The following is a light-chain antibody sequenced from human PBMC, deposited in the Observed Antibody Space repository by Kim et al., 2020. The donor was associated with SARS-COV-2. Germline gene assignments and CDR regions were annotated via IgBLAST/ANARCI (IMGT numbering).Light chain of an antibody. J-gene: IGLJ3*02. CDR1: NVGSKS. Sequence: APGKTTEVSCGGNNVGSKSVPWYQQSPGQAPVLVMYYDSDRPSGIPERFSGSNSGNTATLTISRVEAGDEANYYCPVWDSTSDHPVFGGGTQLTVL. CDR2: YDS. CDR3: PVWDSTSDHPV. V-gene: IGLV3-21*04.